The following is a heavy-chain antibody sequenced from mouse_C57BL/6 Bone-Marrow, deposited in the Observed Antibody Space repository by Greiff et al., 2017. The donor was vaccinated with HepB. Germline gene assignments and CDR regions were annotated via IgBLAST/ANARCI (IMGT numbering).Heavy chain of an antibody. CDR2: ISDGGSYT. V-gene: IGHV5-4*01. D-gene: IGHD2-5*01. Sequence: EVHLVESGGGLVKPGGSLKLSCAASGFTFSSYAMSWVRQTPEKRLEWVATISDGGSYTYYPDNVKGRFTISRDNAKNNLYLQMSHLKSEDTAMYYGARGSNYAGFAYWGQGTLVTVSA. CDR3: ARGSNYAGFAY. J-gene: IGHJ3*01. CDR1: GFTFSSYA.